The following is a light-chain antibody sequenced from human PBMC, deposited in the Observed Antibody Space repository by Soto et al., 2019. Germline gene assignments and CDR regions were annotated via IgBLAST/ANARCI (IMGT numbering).Light chain of an antibody. Sequence: DIQMTQSPSTLSASVGDRVTITFRASQSISSWLAWYQQKPGKAPKLLIYKTSSFESGVPSRFSGSGSGTEYTLTISSLQPDDFATYYCQQYNSYSPKWTFGQGTKVEI. CDR2: KTS. V-gene: IGKV1-5*03. CDR1: QSISSW. J-gene: IGKJ1*01. CDR3: QQYNSYSPKWT.